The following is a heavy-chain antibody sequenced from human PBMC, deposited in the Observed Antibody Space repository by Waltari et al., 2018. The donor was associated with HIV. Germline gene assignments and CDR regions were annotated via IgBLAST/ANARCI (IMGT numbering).Heavy chain of an antibody. CDR1: GFTFSSYW. CDR3: ARDVGRELLPDDYFDY. V-gene: IGHV3-74*01. Sequence: EVQLVESGGGLVQPGGSLRLSCAASGFTFSSYWMHWVRQAPGRGLGWVSRINSDGSSTSYADSVKGRFTISRDNAKNTLYLQMNSLRAEDTAVYYCARDVGRELLPDDYFDYWGQGTLVTVSS. CDR2: INSDGSST. D-gene: IGHD1-26*01. J-gene: IGHJ4*02.